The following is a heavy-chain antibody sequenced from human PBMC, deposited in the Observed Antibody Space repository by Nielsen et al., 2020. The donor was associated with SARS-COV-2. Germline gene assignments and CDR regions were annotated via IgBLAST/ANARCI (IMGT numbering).Heavy chain of an antibody. CDR3: VTTTVTTFDY. CDR1: GFTFSSYG. Sequence: GGSLRLSCAASGFTFSSYGMHWVRQAPGKGLEWVAAISYDGSNKYYADSVKGRFTVSRDNAKNSLYLQMNSLRAEDTAVYYCVTTTVTTFDYWGQGTLVTVSS. J-gene: IGHJ4*02. CDR2: ISYDGSNK. D-gene: IGHD4-17*01. V-gene: IGHV3-30*03.